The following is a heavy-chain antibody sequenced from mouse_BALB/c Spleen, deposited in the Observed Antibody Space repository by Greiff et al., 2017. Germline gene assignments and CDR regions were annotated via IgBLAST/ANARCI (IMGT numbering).Heavy chain of an antibody. Sequence: DVMLVESGGGLVKPGGSLKLSCAASGFTFSDYYMYWVRQTPEKRLEWVATISDGGSYTYYPDSVKGRFTISRDNAKNNLYLQMSSLKSEDTAMYYCAREENDGLDYWGQGTTLTVSS. CDR1: GFTFSDYY. CDR3: AREENDGLDY. J-gene: IGHJ2*01. V-gene: IGHV5-4*02. D-gene: IGHD2-12*01. CDR2: ISDGGSYT.